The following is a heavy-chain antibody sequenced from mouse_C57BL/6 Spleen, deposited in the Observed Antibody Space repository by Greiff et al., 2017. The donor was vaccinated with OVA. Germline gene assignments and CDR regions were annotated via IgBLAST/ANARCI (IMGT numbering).Heavy chain of an antibody. Sequence: QVHVKQSGAELVRPGASVKLSCKASGYTFTDYYINWVKQRPGQGLEWIARIYPGSGNTYYNEKFKGKATLTAEKSSSTAYMQLSSLTSEDSAVYFCASYYGSSYDYFDYWGQGTTLTVSS. D-gene: IGHD1-1*01. J-gene: IGHJ2*01. CDR2: IYPGSGNT. V-gene: IGHV1-76*01. CDR1: GYTFTDYY. CDR3: ASYYGSSYDYFDY.